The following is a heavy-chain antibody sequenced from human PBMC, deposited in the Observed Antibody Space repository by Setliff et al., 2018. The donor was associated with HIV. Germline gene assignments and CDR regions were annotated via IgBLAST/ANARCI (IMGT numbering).Heavy chain of an antibody. CDR3: AREYGTYDNFWSGYYNDY. CDR2: IKQDGSEK. D-gene: IGHD3-3*01. Sequence: GGPLRLSCAASGFTFSSYWMSWVRQAPGKGLEWVANIKQDGSEKYYVDSVKGRFTISRDNAKSSLYLQMNSLRAEDTAVYYCAREYGTYDNFWSGYYNDYWGQGTLVTVSS. CDR1: GFTFSSYW. J-gene: IGHJ4*02. V-gene: IGHV3-7*05.